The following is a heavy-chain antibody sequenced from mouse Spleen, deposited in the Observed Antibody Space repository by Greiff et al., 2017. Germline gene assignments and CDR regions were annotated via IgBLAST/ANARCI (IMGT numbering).Heavy chain of an antibody. CDR1: GYTFTSHW. D-gene: IGHD1-1*01. J-gene: IGHJ2*01. CDR3: ARALYGSPYFDY. V-gene: IGHV1-64*01. CDR2: IHPNSGST. Sequence: QVQLQQPGAELVKPGASVMLSCKASGYTFTSHWMHWVKQRPGQGLEWIGMIHPNSGSTNYNEKFKSKATLTVDKSSSTAYMQLSSLTSEDSAVYYCARALYGSPYFDYWGQGTTLTVSS.